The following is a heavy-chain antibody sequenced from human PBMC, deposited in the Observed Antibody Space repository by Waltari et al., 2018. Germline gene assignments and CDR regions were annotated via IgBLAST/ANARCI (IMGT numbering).Heavy chain of an antibody. Sequence: QLRLQQSGPGLVKPSESLSLTCALSGASVSNNYWWSWVRQPPGKGLGWIGQIHGSGKTNYNPSFESRVTGSMDTSNNQFSLKVTSPTAADTAVYYCARDRGRGLYLDSWGQGTLVTVSP. D-gene: IGHD1-26*01. CDR1: GASVSNNYW. J-gene: IGHJ4*02. V-gene: IGHV4-4*02. CDR3: ARDRGRGLYLDS. CDR2: IHGSGKT.